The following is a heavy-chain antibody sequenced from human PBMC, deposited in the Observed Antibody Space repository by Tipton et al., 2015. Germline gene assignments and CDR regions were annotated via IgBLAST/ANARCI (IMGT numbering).Heavy chain of an antibody. J-gene: IGHJ4*02. Sequence: SLRLSCVASGFSFSNYAMNWVRQAPGKGLEYVSAITTNGYSTYYADSVRGRFTISRDNSKNTLYLQMSSLRAEDTAVYYCVKDGYYYDSGGYSPLDYWGQGTRVTVSS. CDR3: VKDGYYYDSGGYSPLDY. CDR1: GFSFSNYA. CDR2: ITTNGYST. D-gene: IGHD3-22*01. V-gene: IGHV3-64D*08.